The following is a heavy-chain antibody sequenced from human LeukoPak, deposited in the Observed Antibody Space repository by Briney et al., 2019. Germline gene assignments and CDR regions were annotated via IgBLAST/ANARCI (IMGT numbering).Heavy chain of an antibody. CDR3: AKGQYSSGWLDYFDY. V-gene: IGHV3-23*01. CDR2: ISSSGSST. J-gene: IGHJ4*02. CDR1: GFTFSSYA. Sequence: GRSLRLSCAASGFTFSSYAMTWVRQAPGKGLEWVSAISSSGSSTYYADSVKGRFTISRDNSKNTLYLQMNSLRAEDTAVYYCAKGQYSSGWLDYFDYWGQGTLVTVSS. D-gene: IGHD6-19*01.